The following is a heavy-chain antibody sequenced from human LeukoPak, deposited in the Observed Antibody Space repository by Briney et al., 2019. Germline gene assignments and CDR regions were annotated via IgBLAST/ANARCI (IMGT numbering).Heavy chain of an antibody. Sequence: GASVKVSCKASGHTFTNYYMHWVRQAPGQGLEWMGWINPNSGGTNYAQKFQGRVTMTSDTSISTAYMELSRLRSDDTAVYFCARGAPAAGDDPFDIWGQGTMVTVSS. D-gene: IGHD6-25*01. CDR2: INPNSGGT. J-gene: IGHJ3*02. V-gene: IGHV1-2*02. CDR3: ARGAPAAGDDPFDI. CDR1: GHTFTNYY.